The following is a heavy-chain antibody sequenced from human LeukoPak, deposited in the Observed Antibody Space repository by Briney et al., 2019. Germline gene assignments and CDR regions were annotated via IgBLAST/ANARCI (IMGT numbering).Heavy chain of an antibody. J-gene: IGHJ4*02. D-gene: IGHD2-21*01. CDR3: ARGVVIAPQTFDY. CDR2: IYYSGST. Sequence: PSETLSLTCTVSGESISGFYWTWIRQPPGKGLEWIGYIYYSGSTNYNPSLKSRVTISVDTSKDQFSLKLSSVTAADTAVYYCARGVVIAPQTFDYWGQGTLVTVSS. V-gene: IGHV4-59*01. CDR1: GESISGFY.